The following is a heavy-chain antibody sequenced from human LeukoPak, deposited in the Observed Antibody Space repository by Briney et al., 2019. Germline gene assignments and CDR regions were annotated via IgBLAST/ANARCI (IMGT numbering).Heavy chain of an antibody. CDR3: ARESYYYDSSGYFQNQYYFDY. CDR2: ISYDGSNK. D-gene: IGHD3-22*01. V-gene: IGHV3-30-3*01. J-gene: IGHJ4*02. CDR1: GFTFSSYA. Sequence: GGSLRLSCAASGFTFSSYAMHWVRQAPGKGLEWVAVISYDGSNKYYADSVKDRFTISRDNSKNTLYLQMNSLRVEDTAVYYCARESYYYDSSGYFQNQYYFDYWGQGTLVTVSS.